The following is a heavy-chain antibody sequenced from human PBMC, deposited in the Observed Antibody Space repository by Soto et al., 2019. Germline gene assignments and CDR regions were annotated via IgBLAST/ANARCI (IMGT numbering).Heavy chain of an antibody. Sequence: QVQLVESGGGVVQPGRSVRLSCAASGFTFSSYAMHWVRQAPGKGLEWMAVISYDGSNKKYADSVKGRFTISRDNSENTLDLQMNSLRAEDTAVYYCARGVESGGTYFGHWGQGTLVTVSS. V-gene: IGHV3-30-3*01. CDR3: ARGVESGGTYFGH. J-gene: IGHJ1*01. CDR1: GFTFSSYA. CDR2: ISYDGSNK. D-gene: IGHD3-3*01.